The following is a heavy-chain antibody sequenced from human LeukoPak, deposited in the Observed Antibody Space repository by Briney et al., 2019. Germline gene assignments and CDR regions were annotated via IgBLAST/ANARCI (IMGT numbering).Heavy chain of an antibody. J-gene: IGHJ5*02. D-gene: IGHD3-16*01. Sequence: SETLSLTCAVYGGSFSGYYWSWIRQPPGKGLEWIGEINHSGGTNYNPSLKSRVTISVDTSKNQFSLKLSSVTAADTAVYYCARGRGRLFDPWGQGTLVTVSS. V-gene: IGHV4-34*01. CDR2: INHSGGT. CDR1: GGSFSGYY. CDR3: ARGRGRLFDP.